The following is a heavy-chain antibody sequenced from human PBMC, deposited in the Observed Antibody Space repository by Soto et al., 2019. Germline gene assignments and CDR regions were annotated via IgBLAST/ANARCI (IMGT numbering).Heavy chain of an antibody. CDR2: ISGSGGST. J-gene: IGHJ4*01. CDR1: GFTFSSYA. D-gene: IGHD1-26*01. Sequence: GGSLRLSCAASGFTFSSYAMSWVRQAPGKGLEWVSAISGSGGSTYYADSVKGRFTISRDNSKNTLYLQMNSLRAEDTAVYYCAKDLFAWELLLKVDYWGQEPWSPSPQ. CDR3: AKDLFAWELLLKVDY. V-gene: IGHV3-23*01.